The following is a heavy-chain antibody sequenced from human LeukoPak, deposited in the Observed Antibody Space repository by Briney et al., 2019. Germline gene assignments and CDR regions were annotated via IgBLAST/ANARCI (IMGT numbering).Heavy chain of an antibody. CDR3: ARDYTGGWNDY. Sequence: PGGSLRLSCAASGFTFSSYEMNWVRQAPGKGLEWVSYISSSGSTIYYADSVKGRFTISRDNAKSSLYLQMDNLRAEDTAVYYCARDYTGGWNDYWGQGTLVTVSS. J-gene: IGHJ4*02. CDR2: ISSSGSTI. CDR1: GFTFSSYE. D-gene: IGHD7-27*01. V-gene: IGHV3-48*03.